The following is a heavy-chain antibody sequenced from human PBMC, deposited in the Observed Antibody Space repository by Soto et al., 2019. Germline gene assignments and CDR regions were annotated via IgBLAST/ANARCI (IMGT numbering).Heavy chain of an antibody. CDR1: GYSFTNYW. D-gene: IGHD6-19*01. Sequence: PGESLKISCKGSGYSFTNYWIGLVRQKPGKGLEWMGTIFPGDSDTRYSPSFQGQVTISADKSISTAYLQWSSLKASDTAMYYCARHISSGWYDYWGQGTLVTVSS. V-gene: IGHV5-51*01. CDR2: IFPGDSDT. CDR3: ARHISSGWYDY. J-gene: IGHJ4*02.